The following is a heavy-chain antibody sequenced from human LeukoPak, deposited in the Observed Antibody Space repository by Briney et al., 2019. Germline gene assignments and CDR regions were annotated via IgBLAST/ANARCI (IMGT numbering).Heavy chain of an antibody. CDR1: GFSFRTHS. D-gene: IGHD4-17*01. Sequence: GGSLRLSCAASGFSFRTHSMNWVRQAPGKGLEWVSSITFSSSYISYADSVKGRFTTFRDNAKNSLYLLMDSLSAEDTAVYYCARGGDYGDYDNDYWGQGTLVTVSS. J-gene: IGHJ4*02. V-gene: IGHV3-21*01. CDR3: ARGGDYGDYDNDY. CDR2: ITFSSSYI.